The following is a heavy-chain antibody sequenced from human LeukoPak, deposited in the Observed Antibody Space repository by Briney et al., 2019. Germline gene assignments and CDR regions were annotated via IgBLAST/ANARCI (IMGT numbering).Heavy chain of an antibody. CDR3: ARDPQWLVRYFDY. D-gene: IGHD6-19*01. CDR2: ISYDGSNK. V-gene: IGHV3-30*03. Sequence: GESLKISCAASGFSFRSHGMHWVRQAPGKGPEWVAVISYDGSNKYYADSVKGRFTISRDNSKNTLYLQMNSLRAEDTAVYYCARDPQWLVRYFDYWGQGTLVTVSS. J-gene: IGHJ4*02. CDR1: GFSFRSHG.